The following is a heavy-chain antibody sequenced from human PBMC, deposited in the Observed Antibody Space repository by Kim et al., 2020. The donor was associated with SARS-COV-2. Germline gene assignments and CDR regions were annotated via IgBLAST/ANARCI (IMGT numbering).Heavy chain of an antibody. CDR1: GGSISSSSYF. CDR3: ARHVGFSSWYFDF. V-gene: IGHV4-39*01. CDR2: IYYTGST. Sequence: SETLSLTCTVSGGSISSSSYFWGWIRQPPGKGLEWIASIYYTGSTYYNPSLKSRVTISVDTSKNQFSLRLSSLTAADTAVYYCARHVGFSSWYFDFWGQGTLVTVSS. D-gene: IGHD6-13*01. J-gene: IGHJ4*02.